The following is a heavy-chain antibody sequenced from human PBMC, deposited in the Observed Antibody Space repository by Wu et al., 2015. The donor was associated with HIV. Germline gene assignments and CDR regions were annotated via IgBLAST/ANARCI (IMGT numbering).Heavy chain of an antibody. J-gene: IGHJ6*03. CDR1: GGTFSSYA. V-gene: IGHV1-69*12. D-gene: IGHD6-13*01. CDR2: IIPIFGTA. CDR3: ARMLXSSSWWYFKRWGGGSYGDYYYYYMDV. Sequence: QVQLVQSGAEVKKPGSSVKVSCKASGGTFSSYAISWVRQAPGQGLEWMGGIIPIFGTANYAQKFQGRVTITADESTSTAYMELSSLRSEDTAVYYCARMLXSSSWWYFKRWGGGSYGDYYYYYMDVVGKGTTVTVSS.